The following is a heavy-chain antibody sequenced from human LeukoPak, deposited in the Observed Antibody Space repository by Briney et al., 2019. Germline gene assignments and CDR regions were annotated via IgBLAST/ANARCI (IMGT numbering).Heavy chain of an antibody. J-gene: IGHJ4*02. CDR1: GDSISSGSYY. CDR2: IYISGST. V-gene: IGHV4-61*02. CDR3: ARVSGYDWESFYDY. D-gene: IGHD5-12*01. Sequence: PSETLSLTRTVSGDSISSGSYYSSWIRQPAGKGLEWIGRIYISGSTNYNPSLKSRVTISVDTSKNQFSLKLRSVTAADTAVYYCARVSGYDWESFYDYWGQGTLVTVSS.